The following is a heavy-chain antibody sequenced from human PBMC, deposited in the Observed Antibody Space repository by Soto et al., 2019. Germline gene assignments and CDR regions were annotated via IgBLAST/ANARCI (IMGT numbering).Heavy chain of an antibody. D-gene: IGHD2-21*01. J-gene: IGHJ4*03. CDR1: GGSINTGGSS. CDR3: ASRINKNSRGYFDY. V-gene: IGHV4-30-2*01. CDR2: IYHSETI. Sequence: QLQLQESGSGLVKPSQTLSLTCTVSGGSINTGGSSWTWIRQAPGRGLEFIGYIYHSETIYYNPSLRSRVTITLAKSKHQFSLRLTSVTAADTPLYFCASRINKNSRGYFDYWGQGSLVTVSP.